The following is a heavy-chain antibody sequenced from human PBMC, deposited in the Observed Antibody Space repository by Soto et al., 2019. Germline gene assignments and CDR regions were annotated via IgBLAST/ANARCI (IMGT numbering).Heavy chain of an antibody. CDR2: ISSSGNTI. J-gene: IGHJ6*03. Sequence: GGSLRLSCAASGFTFSDYYMSWIRQAPGKGLEWVSYISSSGNTIYYADSVKGRFTVSRDTAKNSLNLQMNSLRAEDTAVYYCARDGKRFIYFRYDYYNFYMDVWGKGTTVTVSS. CDR3: ARDGKRFIYFRYDYYNFYMDV. D-gene: IGHD3-16*01. V-gene: IGHV3-11*01. CDR1: GFTFSDYY.